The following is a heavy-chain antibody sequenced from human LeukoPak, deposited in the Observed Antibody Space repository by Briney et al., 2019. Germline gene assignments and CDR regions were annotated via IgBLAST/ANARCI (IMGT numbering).Heavy chain of an antibody. D-gene: IGHD3-10*01. CDR3: ARDQRRITMVRGVITRKPNWFDP. Sequence: SVKVSCKASGYTFTSYYMHWVRQAPGQGLEWMGGIIPIFGTANYAQKFQGRVTITADESTSTAYMELSSLRSEDTAVYYCARDQRRITMVRGVITRKPNWFDPWGQGTLVTVSS. J-gene: IGHJ5*02. V-gene: IGHV1-69*13. CDR2: IIPIFGTA. CDR1: GYTFTSYY.